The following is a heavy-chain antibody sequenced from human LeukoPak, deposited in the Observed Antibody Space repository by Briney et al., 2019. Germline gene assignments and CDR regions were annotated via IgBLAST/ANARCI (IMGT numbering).Heavy chain of an antibody. J-gene: IGHJ4*02. CDR3: ARGLAVAGRTIYYFDY. D-gene: IGHD6-19*01. CDR2: SAYNGNT. V-gene: IGHV1-18*01. Sequence: SAYNGNTNYAQKLQGRVTMTTDTSTSTAYMELRSLRSDDTAVYYCARGLAVAGRTIYYFDYWGQGTLVTVSS.